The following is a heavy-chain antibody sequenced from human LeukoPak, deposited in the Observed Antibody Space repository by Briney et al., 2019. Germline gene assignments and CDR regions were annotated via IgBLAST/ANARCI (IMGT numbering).Heavy chain of an antibody. CDR1: GGSFSGYY. J-gene: IGHJ4*02. CDR3: ARESQGYDTSGFYRVIDY. Sequence: SDTLSLTCAVYGGSFSGYYWSWIRQPPGKGLEWIGYISYSGSTNYNPSLKNRGTISVDTSKNQFSLKLNSVTAADTAVYYCARESQGYDTSGFYRVIDYWGQGTLVTVSS. V-gene: IGHV4-59*01. CDR2: ISYSGST. D-gene: IGHD3-22*01.